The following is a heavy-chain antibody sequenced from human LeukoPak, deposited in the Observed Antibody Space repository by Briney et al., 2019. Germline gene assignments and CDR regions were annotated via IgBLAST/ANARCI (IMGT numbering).Heavy chain of an antibody. CDR3: ATDPYNGPPNNWFDP. CDR2: IRYDGSNK. CDR1: EFTFSSYG. Sequence: GGSLRLSCAASEFTFSSYGMHWVRQAPGKGLEWVAFIRYDGSNKYYADSVKGRFTISRDNSKNTLYLQMSSLRSEDTAVYYCATDPYNGPPNNWFDPWGQGTLVTVSS. D-gene: IGHD1-14*01. V-gene: IGHV3-30*02. J-gene: IGHJ5*02.